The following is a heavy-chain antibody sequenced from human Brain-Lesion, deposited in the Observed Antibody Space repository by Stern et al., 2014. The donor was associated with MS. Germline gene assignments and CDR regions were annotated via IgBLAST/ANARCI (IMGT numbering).Heavy chain of an antibody. CDR3: ARGRVVPGFQYYATDV. CDR2: IFNSGSP. Sequence: QVQLVQSGPGLVKPSQTLSLSCTVSGGSISSGGYYWSWIRQPAGKGLEWIGRIFNSGSPSYNPSLKSRVTISIDTSKNQFSLRLNSRTAADTAVYYCARGRVVPGFQYYATDVWGQGTTVIVSS. D-gene: IGHD2-2*01. J-gene: IGHJ6*02. V-gene: IGHV4-61*02. CDR1: GGSISSGGYY.